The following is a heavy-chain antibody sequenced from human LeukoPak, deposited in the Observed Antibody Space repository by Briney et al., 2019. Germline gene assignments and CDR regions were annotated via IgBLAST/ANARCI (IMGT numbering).Heavy chain of an antibody. CDR3: ARLEGKFDP. CDR1: GGSISSYY. D-gene: IGHD1-1*01. Sequence: SETLSLTCTVSGGSISSYYWSWIRQPPGKGLEWIGYIYTSGSTNYNPSLKSRVTISVDTSKNQFSLKLSSVTAADTAVYYCARLEGKFDPWGKGTTVTVSS. V-gene: IGHV4-4*09. CDR2: IYTSGST. J-gene: IGHJ6*04.